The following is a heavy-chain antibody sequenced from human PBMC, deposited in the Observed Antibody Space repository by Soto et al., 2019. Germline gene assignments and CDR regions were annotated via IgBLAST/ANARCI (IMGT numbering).Heavy chain of an antibody. D-gene: IGHD6-13*01. J-gene: IGHJ5*02. CDR3: ATRIAAAGTYNWFDP. CDR1: GGTFSSYA. V-gene: IGHV1-69*13. Sequence: ASVKVSCKASGGTFSSYAISWVRQAPGQGLEWMGGIIPIFGTANYAQKFQGRVTITADESTSTAYMELSSLRSEDTAVYYCATRIAAAGTYNWFDPWGQGTLVTVSS. CDR2: IIPIFGTA.